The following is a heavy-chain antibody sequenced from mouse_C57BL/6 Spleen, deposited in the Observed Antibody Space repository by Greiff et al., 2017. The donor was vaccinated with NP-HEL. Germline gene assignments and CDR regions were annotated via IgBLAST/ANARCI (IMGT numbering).Heavy chain of an antibody. CDR3: ARSYYYGSSYDYAMDY. V-gene: IGHV1-53*01. CDR1: GYTFTSYW. Sequence: VQLKQPGTELVKPGASVKLSCKASGYTFTSYWMHWVKQRPGQGLEWIGNINPSNGGTNYNEKFKSKATLTVDKSSSTAYMQLSSLTSEDSAVYYCARSYYYGSSYDYAMDYWGQGTSVTVSS. J-gene: IGHJ4*01. D-gene: IGHD1-1*01. CDR2: INPSNGGT.